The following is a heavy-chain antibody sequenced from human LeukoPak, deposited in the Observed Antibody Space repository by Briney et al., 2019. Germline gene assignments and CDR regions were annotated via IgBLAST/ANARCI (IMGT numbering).Heavy chain of an antibody. D-gene: IGHD2-21*02. Sequence: TGGSLRLSCAAPGFTFSTYWMSWVRQAPGKGLEWVANIKQDGSEQYYVNSVKGRFTISRDNAKNSLYLQLNSLRVEDTAVYHCMMSLTAHYYYGLDVWGQGTTVTVSS. CDR1: GFTFSTYW. CDR2: IKQDGSEQ. CDR3: MMSLTAHYYYGLDV. V-gene: IGHV3-7*02. J-gene: IGHJ6*02.